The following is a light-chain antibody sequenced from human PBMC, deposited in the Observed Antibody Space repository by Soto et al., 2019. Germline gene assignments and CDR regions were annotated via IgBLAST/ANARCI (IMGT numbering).Light chain of an antibody. CDR2: EVS. CDR3: TSYTSSSTGV. V-gene: IGLV2-14*01. J-gene: IGLJ3*02. Sequence: QSALTQPASVSGSPGQSITISCTGTSSDVGGYTYVSWYQHHPGKAPKLIIYEVSNRPSGVSNRFSGSKSDNTASLTISGRQGEDEADYYCTSYTSSSTGVFGGGTKLTVL. CDR1: SSDVGGYTY.